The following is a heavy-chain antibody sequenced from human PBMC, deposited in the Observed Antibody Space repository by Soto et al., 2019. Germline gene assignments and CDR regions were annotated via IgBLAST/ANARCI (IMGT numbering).Heavy chain of an antibody. Sequence: ASVKVSCKVCGYTLTELSMHWVRQAPGKGLEWMGGFDPEDGETIYAQKFQGRVTMTEDTSTDTAYMELSSLRSEDTAVYYCATDLTRITMVRGVISDPWGQGTLVTVSS. V-gene: IGHV1-24*01. CDR2: FDPEDGET. CDR3: ATDLTRITMVRGVISDP. J-gene: IGHJ5*02. CDR1: GYTLTELS. D-gene: IGHD3-10*01.